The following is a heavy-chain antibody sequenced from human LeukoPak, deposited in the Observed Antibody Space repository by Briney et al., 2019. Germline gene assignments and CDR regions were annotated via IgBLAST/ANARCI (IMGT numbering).Heavy chain of an antibody. CDR2: IYTGGST. Sequence: GGSLRLSCAASGFTFSSYSMNWVRQAPGKGLEWVSIIYTGGSTYYADSVKGRFTISRDNSKNTLYLQMNSLRAEDTAVYYCAKWGHDILTGYTPYYYYGMDVWGQGTTVTVSS. J-gene: IGHJ6*02. V-gene: IGHV3-23*03. CDR1: GFTFSSYS. CDR3: AKWGHDILTGYTPYYYYGMDV. D-gene: IGHD3-9*01.